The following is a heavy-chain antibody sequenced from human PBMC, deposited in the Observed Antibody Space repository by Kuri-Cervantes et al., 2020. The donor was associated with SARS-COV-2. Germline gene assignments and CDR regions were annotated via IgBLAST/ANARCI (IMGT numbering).Heavy chain of an antibody. CDR3: ARHPIAAAGNYYYYGMDV. CDR1: GGTFSSYA. J-gene: IGHJ6*02. D-gene: IGHD6-13*01. V-gene: IGHV1-69*06. Sequence: SVKVSCKASGGTFSSYAISWVRQAPGQGLEWMGGIIPIFGTANYAQKFQGRVTITADKSTSTAYMELSSLRSEDTAVYYCARHPIAAAGNYYYYGMDVWGQGTTVTVSS. CDR2: IIPIFGTA.